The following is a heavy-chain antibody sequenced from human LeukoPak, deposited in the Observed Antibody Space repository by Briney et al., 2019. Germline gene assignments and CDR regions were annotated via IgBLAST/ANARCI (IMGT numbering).Heavy chain of an antibody. J-gene: IGHJ6*03. CDR3: ANGNRCTSPNCLGYYYFYMDV. CDR1: GFTFSSYA. V-gene: IGHV3-23*01. CDR2: FSGSGGTT. D-gene: IGHD2-8*01. Sequence: GGSLRLSCATSGFTFSSYAMNWVRQAPGRGLEWVSGFSGSGGTTYYADSVKGRFTISRDNSKNTLYLQMNSLRAEDTAVYYCANGNRCTSPNCLGYYYFYMDVWGKGTTVTVSS.